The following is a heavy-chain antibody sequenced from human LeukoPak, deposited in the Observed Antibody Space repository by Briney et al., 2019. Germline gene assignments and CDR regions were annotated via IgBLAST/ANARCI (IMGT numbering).Heavy chain of an antibody. Sequence: SETLSLTCAVYGGSFSGYYWSWIRQPPGKGLEWIGEINHSGSTNYNPSLKSRVTISVDTSKNRFSLKLSSVTAADTAVYYCARGASNGGHRDFSFDYWGQGTLVTVSS. CDR1: GGSFSGYY. V-gene: IGHV4-34*01. CDR3: ARGASNGGHRDFSFDY. D-gene: IGHD4-23*01. J-gene: IGHJ4*02. CDR2: INHSGST.